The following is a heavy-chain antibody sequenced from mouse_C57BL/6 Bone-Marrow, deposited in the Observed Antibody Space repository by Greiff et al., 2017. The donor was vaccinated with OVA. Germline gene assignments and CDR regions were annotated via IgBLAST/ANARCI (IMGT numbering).Heavy chain of an antibody. J-gene: IGHJ3*01. CDR2: ISSGGSYT. Sequence: EVQLQQSGGDLVKPGGSLKLSCAASGFTFSSYGMSWVRQTPDKRLEWVATISSGGSYTYYPDSVKGRFTISRDNAKNTLYLQMSSLKSEDTAMYYCARFLWLRRAPGFAYWGQGTLVTVSA. CDR3: ARFLWLRRAPGFAY. V-gene: IGHV5-6*01. D-gene: IGHD2-2*01. CDR1: GFTFSSYG.